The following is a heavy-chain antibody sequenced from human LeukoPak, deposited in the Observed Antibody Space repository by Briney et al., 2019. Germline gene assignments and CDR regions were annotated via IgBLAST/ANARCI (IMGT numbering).Heavy chain of an antibody. V-gene: IGHV4-4*07. CDR3: ARETLDYGYYLSYGAFDI. CDR1: GGSISSYP. J-gene: IGHJ3*02. Sequence: SETLSLTCTVSGGSISSYPWSWIRQPAGKGLEWIGHIYTSGITNYNPSLESRVTISVDTSKNQFSLKLSSVTAADTAVYYCARETLDYGYYLSYGAFDIWGQGTMVTVSS. D-gene: IGHD4-17*01. CDR2: IYTSGIT.